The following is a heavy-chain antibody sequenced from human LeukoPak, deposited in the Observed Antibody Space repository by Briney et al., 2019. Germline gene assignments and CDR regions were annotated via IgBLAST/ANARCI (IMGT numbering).Heavy chain of an antibody. D-gene: IGHD6-13*01. CDR1: GFTVSSNY. CDR2: IYSGGST. J-gene: IGHJ4*02. CDR3: ARDRSSSNWYGSFDY. Sequence: PGGSLRLSCEASGFTVSSNYMSWVRQAPGKGLEWVSIIYSGGSTHYADSVKGRFTISRDNSKNTVYLQMNSLRAEDTAVYYCARDRSSSNWYGSFDYWGQGTLVTVSS. V-gene: IGHV3-66*01.